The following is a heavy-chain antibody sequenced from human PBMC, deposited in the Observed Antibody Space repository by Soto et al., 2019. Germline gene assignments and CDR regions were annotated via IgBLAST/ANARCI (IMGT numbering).Heavy chain of an antibody. CDR1: GFPLNSYA. J-gene: IGHJ3*01. V-gene: IGHV3-23*01. D-gene: IGHD3-16*01. CDR2: VSASDFST. CDR3: AKDSRLLDFSVLIHAFDV. Sequence: EVQLLESGGGLVQPGGSLRLSCEASGFPLNSYAMTLVRQAPGQGLEWVSTVSASDFSTYYADSVKGRFTISRHTSKNTLDLQVTSLTAGVTAVHYCAKDSRLLDFSVLIHAFDVWGEGSRVTVS.